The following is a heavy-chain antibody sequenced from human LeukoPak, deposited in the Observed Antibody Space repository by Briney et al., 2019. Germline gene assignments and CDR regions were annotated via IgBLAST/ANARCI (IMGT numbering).Heavy chain of an antibody. J-gene: IGHJ4*02. V-gene: IGHV1-18*01. CDR2: ISAYNGNT. CDR1: GYTFISNG. D-gene: IGHD6-19*01. CDR3: AGGSSGWPFDY. Sequence: ASVKVSCKASGYTFISNGISWVRQAPGQGLEWMGWISAYNGNTNYAQKFQGRVTMTTDTSTSTVYMELRSLRSDDTAVYYCAGGSSGWPFDYWGQGTLVTVSS.